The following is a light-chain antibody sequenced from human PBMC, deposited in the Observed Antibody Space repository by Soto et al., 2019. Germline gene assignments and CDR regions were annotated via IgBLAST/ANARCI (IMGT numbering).Light chain of an antibody. CDR1: QGISSY. V-gene: IGKV1-8*01. CDR3: QQYYSYPLT. CDR2: AAS. Sequence: AIRMTQSPSSLSASTGDRVTITCRASQGISSYLAWYQQKPGKAPKLLIYAASTLQSGVPSRFSGSGSVTAFTLTISCLQSEDFATYYCQQYYSYPLTFGQG. J-gene: IGKJ1*01.